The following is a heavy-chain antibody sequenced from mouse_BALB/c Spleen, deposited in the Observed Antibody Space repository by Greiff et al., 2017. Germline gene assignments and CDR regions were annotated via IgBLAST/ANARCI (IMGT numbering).Heavy chain of an antibody. CDR3: ARSGPWFAY. J-gene: IGHJ3*01. D-gene: IGHD4-1*01. V-gene: IGHV3-2*02. CDR2: ISYSGST. CDR1: GYSITSDYA. Sequence: ESGPGLVKPSQSLSLTCTVTGYSITSDYAWNWIRQFPGNLLEWMGYISYSGSTSYNPSLKSRISITRDTSKNQFFLQLNAVTTEDTATYYCARSGPWFAYWGQGTLVTVSA.